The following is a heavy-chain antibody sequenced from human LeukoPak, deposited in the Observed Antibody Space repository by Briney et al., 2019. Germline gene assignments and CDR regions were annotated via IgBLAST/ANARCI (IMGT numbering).Heavy chain of an antibody. D-gene: IGHD1-26*01. CDR2: ISSSSSYI. V-gene: IGHV3-21*01. J-gene: IGHJ4*02. CDR1: GFTFSSYS. Sequence: GGSLRLSCAASGFTFSSYSMNWVRQAPGKGLEWVSSISSSSSYIYYADSVKGRFTISRDNAKNSLYLQMNSLRAEDTAVYYCAKYHGVGASPSPKIDYWGQGTLVTVSS. CDR3: AKYHGVGASPSPKIDY.